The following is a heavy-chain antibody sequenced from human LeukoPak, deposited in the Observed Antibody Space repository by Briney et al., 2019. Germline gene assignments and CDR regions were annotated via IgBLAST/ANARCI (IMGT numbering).Heavy chain of an antibody. CDR3: AREVGDGYPWEDYYFDY. D-gene: IGHD5-24*01. V-gene: IGHV3-21*01. CDR2: ISSSSSYI. Sequence: PGGSLRLSCAVSGVTFSSYSVNRVRQAPGQGQEWVSSISSSSSYIYYADSVKGRFTISRDNAKNSLYLQMNSLRAEDTAVYYCAREVGDGYPWEDYYFDYWGQGTLVTVSS. J-gene: IGHJ4*02. CDR1: GVTFSSYS.